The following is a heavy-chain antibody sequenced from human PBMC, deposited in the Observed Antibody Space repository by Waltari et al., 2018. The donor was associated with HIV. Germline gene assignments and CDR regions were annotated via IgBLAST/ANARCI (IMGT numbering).Heavy chain of an antibody. Sequence: QVQLQQWGGGLLRPSGTLSLTCAIYRGSFSDHSLTWLRLAPGTGLQWLGEVNHVGTTCYDKPRQDRQAISRDAFMNQVSLTLTYVTAREADVYFCARKALQWSGTESDCWTGDPDHYPALDAWGQGT. CDR1: RGSFSDHS. V-gene: IGHV4-34*02. J-gene: IGHJ5*02. D-gene: IGHD3-3*01. CDR2: VNHVGTT. CDR3: ARKALQWSGTESDCWTGDPDHYPALDA.